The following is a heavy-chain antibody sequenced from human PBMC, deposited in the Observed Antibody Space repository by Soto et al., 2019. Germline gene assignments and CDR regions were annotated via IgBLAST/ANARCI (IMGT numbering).Heavy chain of an antibody. CDR3: AKDIHYDSSGYRENYFDY. D-gene: IGHD3-22*01. V-gene: IGHV3-9*01. J-gene: IGHJ4*02. Sequence: PGGSLRLSCAASGFTFDDYAMHWVRQAPGKGLEWVSGISWNSGSIGYADSVKGRFTISRDNAKNSLYLQMNSLRAEDTALYYCAKDIHYDSSGYRENYFDYWGQGTLVTVSS. CDR1: GFTFDDYA. CDR2: ISWNSGSI.